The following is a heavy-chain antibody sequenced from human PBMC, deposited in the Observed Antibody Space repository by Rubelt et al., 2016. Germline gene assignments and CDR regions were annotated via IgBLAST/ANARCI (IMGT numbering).Heavy chain of an antibody. Sequence: QLQLQESGPGLVKPSETLSLTCTVSGGSISSSSYYWGWIRQPPGKGLEWIGSIYYSGSTYYNPSLKSRVTISVDTSKNQFSLKLSSVTAADTAVYYCARVGILRYFDLGMDVWGQGTTVIVS. CDR1: GGSISSSSYY. J-gene: IGHJ6*02. CDR3: ARVGILRYFDLGMDV. V-gene: IGHV4-39*07. CDR2: IYYSGST. D-gene: IGHD3-9*01.